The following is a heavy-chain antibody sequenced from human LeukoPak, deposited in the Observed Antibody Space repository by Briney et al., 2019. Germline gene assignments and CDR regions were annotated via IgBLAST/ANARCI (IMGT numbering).Heavy chain of an antibody. V-gene: IGHV4-59*01. D-gene: IGHD2-2*01. CDR1: GGSISSYY. CDR2: IYYSGST. CDR3: ARSRYQLPKEFFFDY. Sequence: SETLSPTCTVSGGSISSYYWSWIRQPPGKGLEWIGYIYYSGSTNYNPSLKSRVTISVDTSKNQFSLKLSSVTAADTAVYYCARSRYQLPKEFFFDYWGQGTLVTVSS. J-gene: IGHJ4*02.